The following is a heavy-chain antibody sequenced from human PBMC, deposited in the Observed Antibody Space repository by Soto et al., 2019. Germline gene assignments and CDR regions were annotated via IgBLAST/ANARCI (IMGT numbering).Heavy chain of an antibody. Sequence: QVQLQQWGAGLLKPSETLSLTCAVYGGSVSSGSYYCSWIRQPPGKGLEWIGEMSHSGGTHFNPSLKSRVTISVDTAKDQFSLKMSFVTAADTALYYCARVERGTATTGVDAFDIWGPGTMVTVSS. CDR3: ARVERGTATTGVDAFDI. V-gene: IGHV4-34*01. J-gene: IGHJ3*02. D-gene: IGHD1-1*01. CDR1: GGSVSSGSYY. CDR2: MSHSGGT.